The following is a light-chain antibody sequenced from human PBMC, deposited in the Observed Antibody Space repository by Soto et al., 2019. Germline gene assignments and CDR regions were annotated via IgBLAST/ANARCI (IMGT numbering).Light chain of an antibody. Sequence: QSVLTQPPSASGSPGQSVTISCTGTSSDIGEYNFVSWYQQHPGKAPKLIIYEVTKRPSGVPDRFSGSKSGNTASLTVSGLQAEDEDDYYCSSYATSNNVVFGGGTKLTVL. J-gene: IGLJ3*02. CDR2: EVT. CDR3: SSYATSNNVV. CDR1: SSDIGEYNF. V-gene: IGLV2-8*01.